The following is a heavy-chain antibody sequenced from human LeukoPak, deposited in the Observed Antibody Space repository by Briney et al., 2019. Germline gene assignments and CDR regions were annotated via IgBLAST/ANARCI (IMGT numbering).Heavy chain of an antibody. J-gene: IGHJ6*02. V-gene: IGHV4-59*01. D-gene: IGHD2-15*01. CDR3: AGPYCSGGSCYPRYYYYGMDV. Sequence: SETLSLTCTVSGGSISSYYWSWIRQPPGKGLEWIGYIYYSGSANYNPSLKSRVTISVDTSKNQFSLKLSSVTAADTAVYYCAGPYCSGGSCYPRYYYYGMDVWGQGTTVTVSS. CDR1: GGSISSYY. CDR2: IYYSGSA.